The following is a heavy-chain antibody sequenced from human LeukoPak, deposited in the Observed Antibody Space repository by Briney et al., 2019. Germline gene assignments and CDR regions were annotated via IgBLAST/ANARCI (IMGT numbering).Heavy chain of an antibody. Sequence: KPSETLSLTCTVSGGSISSYYWSWIRQPPGKGLEWIGYIYYSGSTNYNPSLKSRVTISVDTSKNQFSLKLSSVTAADTAVYYCARQTMIAWFDPWGQGTLVTVSS. CDR2: IYYSGST. J-gene: IGHJ5*02. CDR3: ARQTMIAWFDP. V-gene: IGHV4-59*08. D-gene: IGHD3-22*01. CDR1: GGSISSYY.